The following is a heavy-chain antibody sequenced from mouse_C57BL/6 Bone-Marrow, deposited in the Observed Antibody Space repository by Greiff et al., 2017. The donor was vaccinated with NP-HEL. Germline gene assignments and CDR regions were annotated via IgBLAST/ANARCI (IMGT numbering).Heavy chain of an antibody. J-gene: IGHJ4*01. Sequence: VQLQQPGAELVKPGASVKMSCKASGYTFTSYWITWVKQRPGQGLAWIGDIYPGSGSTNYNEKFKSKATLTVDTSSSTAYMQLSSLTSEDSAVYYCARDWDRYYYAMDYWGQGTSVTVSS. CDR1: GYTFTSYW. D-gene: IGHD4-1*01. CDR2: IYPGSGST. V-gene: IGHV1-55*01. CDR3: ARDWDRYYYAMDY.